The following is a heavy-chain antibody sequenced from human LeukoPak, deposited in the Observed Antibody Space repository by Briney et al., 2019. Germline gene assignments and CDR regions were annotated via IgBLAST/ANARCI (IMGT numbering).Heavy chain of an antibody. Sequence: SETLSLTCTVSGGSISSGSYYWSWIRQPAGKGLEWIGRIYTSGSTNYNPSLKSRVTMSVDTSKNQFSLKPSSVTAADTAVYYCASGSIASLVYWGQGTLVTVSS. CDR1: GGSISSGSYY. CDR3: ASGSIASLVY. D-gene: IGHD6-6*01. J-gene: IGHJ4*02. V-gene: IGHV4-61*02. CDR2: IYTSGST.